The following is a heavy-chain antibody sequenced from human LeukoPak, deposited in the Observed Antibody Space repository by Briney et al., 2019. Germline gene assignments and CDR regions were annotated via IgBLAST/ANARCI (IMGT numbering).Heavy chain of an antibody. J-gene: IGHJ4*02. CDR3: ARGLGDYNTDWFPVSGY. D-gene: IGHD3-9*01. CDR1: GYTFTTYD. V-gene: IGHV1-8*01. CDR2: MNPDSGDT. Sequence: ASVKVSCKASGYTFTTYDMTWVRQATGQGLEWMGWMNPDSGDTRYAQKFQGRVTMTRDTSISTAYMELSSLGSEDTAIYYCARGLGDYNTDWFPVSGYWGQGTLVTVSS.